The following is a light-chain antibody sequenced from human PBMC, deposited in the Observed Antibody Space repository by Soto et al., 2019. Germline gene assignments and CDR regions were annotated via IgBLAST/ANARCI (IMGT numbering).Light chain of an antibody. Sequence: EIVLTQSPGTLSLSPGERATLSCRASQSVSSNYVAWYQQKPGQTPKVLIYRASSRATGIPDRFSGSGSGTDFTLTISSLEPEDSAVYYCQQRSNWPLTFGPGTKVDI. CDR2: RAS. J-gene: IGKJ3*01. CDR1: QSVSSNY. V-gene: IGKV3D-20*02. CDR3: QQRSNWPLT.